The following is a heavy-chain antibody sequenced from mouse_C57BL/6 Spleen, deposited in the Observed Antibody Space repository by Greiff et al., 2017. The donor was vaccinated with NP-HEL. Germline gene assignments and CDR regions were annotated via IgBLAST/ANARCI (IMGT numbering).Heavy chain of an antibody. J-gene: IGHJ2*01. V-gene: IGHV1-42*01. D-gene: IGHD1-1*01. CDR3: ARNYGSMRDYYFDY. Sequence: EVQLQQSGPELVKPGASVKISCKASGYSFTGYYMNWVKQSPEKSLEWIGEINPSTGGTTYNQKFKAKATLTVDKSSSTAYMQLKSLTSEDSAVYYCARNYGSMRDYYFDYWGQGTTLTVSS. CDR2: INPSTGGT. CDR1: GYSFTGYY.